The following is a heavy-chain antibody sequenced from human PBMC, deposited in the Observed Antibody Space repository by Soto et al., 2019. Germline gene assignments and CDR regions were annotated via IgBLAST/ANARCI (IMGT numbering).Heavy chain of an antibody. CDR3: ASSLYYYYDSSGYYRYGASKFLYYYYGMDV. V-gene: IGHV5-51*01. D-gene: IGHD3-22*01. CDR2: IYPGDSDT. Sequence: PGESLKISCKGSGYGFTSYWIGWVRQMPGKGLEWMGIIYPGDSDTRYSPSFQGQVTISADKSISTAYLQWSSLKASDTAMYYCASSLYYYYDSSGYYRYGASKFLYYYYGMDVWGQGTTVTVSS. J-gene: IGHJ6*02. CDR1: GYGFTSYW.